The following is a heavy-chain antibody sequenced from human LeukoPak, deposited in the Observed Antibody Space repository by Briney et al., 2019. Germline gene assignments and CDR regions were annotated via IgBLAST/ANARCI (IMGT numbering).Heavy chain of an antibody. J-gene: IGHJ4*02. CDR3: GNQCRGGTCPEL. D-gene: IGHD2-15*01. Sequence: PGGSLRLSCAASGFSISGYWMTWVRQAPGEGAERVGNIQHDGKVKNYVDSVRGGFTISRDNAKRSVYLQMTSLRAENSADHFCGNQCRGGTCPELWGQGPQVTVSS. CDR1: GFSISGYW. V-gene: IGHV3-7*01. CDR2: IQHDGKVK.